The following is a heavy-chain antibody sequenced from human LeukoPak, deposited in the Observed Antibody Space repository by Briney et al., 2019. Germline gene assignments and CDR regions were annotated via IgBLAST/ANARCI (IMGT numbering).Heavy chain of an antibody. CDR3: ARGLPGYSGGYVHDAFDI. J-gene: IGHJ3*02. D-gene: IGHD3-22*01. CDR1: GGSFSGYY. V-gene: IGHV4-34*01. CDR2: INHSGST. Sequence: SETLSLTCAVYGGSFSGYYWSWIRQPPGKGLEWIGEINHSGSTNYNPSLKSRVTISVDTSKNQFSLKLSSVTAADTAVYYCARGLPGYSGGYVHDAFDIWGQGTMVTVSS.